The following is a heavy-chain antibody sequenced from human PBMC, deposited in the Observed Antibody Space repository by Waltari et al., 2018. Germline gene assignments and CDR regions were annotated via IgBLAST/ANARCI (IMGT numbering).Heavy chain of an antibody. CDR1: GGSISSSRYY. CDR2: IYYSGST. V-gene: IGHV4-39*07. CDR3: ARGGNWFDP. J-gene: IGHJ5*02. Sequence: QLQLQESGPGLVKPSETLSLTCTVPGGSISSSRYYWGWIRQPPGKGLEWIGSIYYSGSTYYNPSLKSRVTISVDTSKNQFSLKLSSVTAADTAVYYCARGGNWFDPWGQGTLVTVSS.